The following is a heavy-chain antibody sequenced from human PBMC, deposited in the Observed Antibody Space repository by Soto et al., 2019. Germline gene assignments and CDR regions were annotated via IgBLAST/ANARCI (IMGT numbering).Heavy chain of an antibody. CDR1: GYTFPSYD. CDR3: ARGGSSTRVYNWFDP. D-gene: IGHD2-2*01. Sequence: QVQLVQSGAAVKTPGASVKVSCKASGYTFPSYDINWVRQATGQGLEWMGWMNPNSGNTGYAQKFQGRVTMTRNTSISTAYMELSSLRAEDTAVYYCARGGSSTRVYNWFDPWGQGTLVTVSS. V-gene: IGHV1-8*01. CDR2: MNPNSGNT. J-gene: IGHJ5*02.